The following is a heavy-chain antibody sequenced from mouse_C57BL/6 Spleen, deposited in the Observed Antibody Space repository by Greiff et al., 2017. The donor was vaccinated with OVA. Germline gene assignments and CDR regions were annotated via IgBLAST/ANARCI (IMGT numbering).Heavy chain of an antibody. Sequence: VQVVESGAELVRPGASVTLSCKASGYTFTDYEMHWVKQTPVHGLEWIGAIDPETGGTAYNQKFKGKAILTADKSSSTAYMELRSLTSEDSAVYYCTRGGRLRLGYYFDYWGQGTTLTVSS. CDR2: IDPETGGT. J-gene: IGHJ2*01. D-gene: IGHD2-2*01. CDR1: GYTFTDYE. CDR3: TRGGRLRLGYYFDY. V-gene: IGHV1-15*01.